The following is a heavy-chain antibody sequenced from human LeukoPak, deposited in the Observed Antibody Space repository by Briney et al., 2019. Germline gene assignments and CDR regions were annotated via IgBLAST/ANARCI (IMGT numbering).Heavy chain of an antibody. V-gene: IGHV3-7*05. CDR2: INQDGSEK. CDR1: GFSFRSFW. J-gene: IGHJ4*02. D-gene: IGHD4-11*01. CDR3: ARHPTVTTFDY. Sequence: GGSLRLSCAASGFSFRSFWMSWVRQAPGKGLEWVANINQDGSEKYYVDSVKGRFTISRDNAKNSLYLQMNSLKASDTAMYYCARHPTVTTFDYWGQGTLVTVSS.